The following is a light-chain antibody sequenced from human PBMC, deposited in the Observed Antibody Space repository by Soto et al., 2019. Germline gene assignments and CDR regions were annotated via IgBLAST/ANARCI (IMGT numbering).Light chain of an antibody. CDR3: QKYNSAPWT. CDR1: QGISNY. J-gene: IGKJ1*01. CDR2: AAS. V-gene: IGKV1-27*01. Sequence: DIQMTQSPSSLSASVGDRVTITCRASQGISNYLAWYQQKPGKVPKLLIYAASTLQSGVPFRFSGSGSGTDFTLTISSLQPEDVGTYYCQKYNSAPWTFGQGTTVEIK.